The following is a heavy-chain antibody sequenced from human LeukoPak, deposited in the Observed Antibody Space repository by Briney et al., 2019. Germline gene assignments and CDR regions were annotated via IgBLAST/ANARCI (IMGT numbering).Heavy chain of an antibody. CDR2: IIPILDIA. D-gene: IGHD3-22*01. J-gene: IGHJ6*02. CDR1: GYTLTELS. V-gene: IGHV1-69*04. Sequence: SVRVSSKVSGYTLTELSMHWVRQAPGQGGEWMGRIIPILDIAKYAQKFQGRVTITAEKSTRTAYMELSSLRSEHTAVYYCARVHYDSSGSGKYYYGMDVWGQGTMVTVSS. CDR3: ARVHYDSSGSGKYYYGMDV.